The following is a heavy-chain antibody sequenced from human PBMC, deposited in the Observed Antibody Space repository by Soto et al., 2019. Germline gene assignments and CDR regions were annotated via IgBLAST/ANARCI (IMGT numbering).Heavy chain of an antibody. V-gene: IGHV3-21*01. Sequence: PGGSLRLSCAASGFTFSSYSMNWVRQAPGKGLEWVSSISSSSSYIYYADSVKGRFTISRDNAKNSLYLQMNSLRAEDTAVYYCARDSGAYDSSGYYYYYYYGMEVWGQGTTVTVSS. CDR2: ISSSSSYI. J-gene: IGHJ6*02. CDR1: GFTFSSYS. D-gene: IGHD3-22*01. CDR3: ARDSGAYDSSGYYYYYYYGMEV.